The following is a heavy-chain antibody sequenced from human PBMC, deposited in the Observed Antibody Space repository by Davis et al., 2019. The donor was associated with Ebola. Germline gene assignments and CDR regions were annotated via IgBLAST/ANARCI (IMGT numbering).Heavy chain of an antibody. CDR3: TTTIYCSGGDCPLDY. J-gene: IGHJ4*02. CDR2: IKTKADGGTT. CDR1: GFSFSYAW. D-gene: IGHD2-15*01. Sequence: GGSLRLSCAASGFSFSYAWMSWVRQAPGKGLEWVGRIKTKADGGTTDYAAPVKGRFTISRDDSRNTLTLQMSSLKTEDTAVYYCTTTIYCSGGDCPLDYWGQGTLVTVSS. V-gene: IGHV3-15*01.